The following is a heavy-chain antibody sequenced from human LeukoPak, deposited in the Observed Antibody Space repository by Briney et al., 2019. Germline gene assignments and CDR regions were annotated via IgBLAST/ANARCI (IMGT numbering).Heavy chain of an antibody. CDR1: GYTFTGYY. CDR3: ARSLYGSESYFGY. V-gene: IGHV1-2*02. D-gene: IGHD3-10*01. J-gene: IGHJ4*02. CDR2: INLNNGGT. Sequence: ASVKVSCKASGYTFTGYYVHWVRQAPGQGPEWMGWINLNNGGTNYAQQFQGRVTMTRDTSISTAYMELSSLRSDDTAVYYCARSLYGSESYFGYWGQGALVTVSS.